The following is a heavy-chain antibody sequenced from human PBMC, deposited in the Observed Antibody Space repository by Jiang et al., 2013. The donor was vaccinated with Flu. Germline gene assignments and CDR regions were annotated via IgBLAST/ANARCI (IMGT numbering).Heavy chain of an antibody. J-gene: IGHJ6*02. D-gene: IGHD3-10*01. CDR3: ARVFEGFGEYKTYYYYGMDV. CDR2: INTGNGNT. CDR1: GYTFNNYA. V-gene: IGHV1-3*04. Sequence: AEVKKPGASVKVSCKASGYTFNNYAIHWVRQAPGQRLEWMGWINTGNGNTKYSQKFQARVTITRDTPASTAYMELSSLRSEDTAVYYCARVFEGFGEYKTYYYYGMDVWGQGTTVTVPS.